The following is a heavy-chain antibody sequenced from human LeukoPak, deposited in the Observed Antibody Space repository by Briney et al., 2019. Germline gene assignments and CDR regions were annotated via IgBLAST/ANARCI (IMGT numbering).Heavy chain of an antibody. CDR2: IYYSGST. CDR3: ARDVVGATSGWYFDH. V-gene: IGHV4-59*08. Sequence: TSETLSLTCTVSGGSISSYYWSWIRQPPGKGLEWIGYIYYSGSTNYNPSLKSRVTISVDTSKNQFSLKLSSVTAADTAVYYCARDVVGATSGWYFDHWGRGTLVTVSS. D-gene: IGHD1-26*01. J-gene: IGHJ2*01. CDR1: GGSISSYY.